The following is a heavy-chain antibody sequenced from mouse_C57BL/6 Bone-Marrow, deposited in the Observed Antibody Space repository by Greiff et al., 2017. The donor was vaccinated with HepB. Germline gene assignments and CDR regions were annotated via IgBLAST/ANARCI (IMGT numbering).Heavy chain of an antibody. CDR1: GFTFSSYA. CDR2: ISDGGSYT. J-gene: IGHJ2*01. V-gene: IGHV5-4*01. Sequence: EVQGVESGGGLVKPGGSLKLSCAASGFTFSSYAMSWVRQTPEKRLEWVATISDGGSYTYYPDNVKGRFTISRDNAKNNLYLQMSHLKSEDTAMYYCARGGGSYYFDYWGQGTTLTVSS. CDR3: ARGGGSYYFDY.